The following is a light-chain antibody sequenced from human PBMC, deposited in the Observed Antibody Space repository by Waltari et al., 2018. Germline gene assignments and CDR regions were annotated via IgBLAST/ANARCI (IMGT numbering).Light chain of an antibody. CDR3: QQRHSYPIT. J-gene: IGKJ5*01. CDR1: QGISSY. V-gene: IGKV1-9*01. CDR2: TAS. Sequence: IQLTQSPSSLSASIGDRVTITCRASQGISSYLDWYHQKPGKAPKLLIHTASTLQSGVPSRFSGSGSGTDFTLTISSLQPEDFATYYCQQRHSYPITFGQGTRLEIK.